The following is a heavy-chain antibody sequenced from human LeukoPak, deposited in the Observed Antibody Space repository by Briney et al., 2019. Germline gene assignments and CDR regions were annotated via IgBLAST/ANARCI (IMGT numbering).Heavy chain of an antibody. Sequence: SETLSLTCTVSGGSISSSSYYWGWIRQPPGKGLEWIGSIYYIGSTYYNPSLKSRVAMSVDTSKKQFSLKLSSLTAADTAVYYCARGGTAVIAPYAFDIWGQGTMVTVSS. CDR3: ARGGTAVIAPYAFDI. CDR1: GGSISSSSYY. D-gene: IGHD4-23*01. V-gene: IGHV4-39*07. J-gene: IGHJ3*02. CDR2: IYYIGST.